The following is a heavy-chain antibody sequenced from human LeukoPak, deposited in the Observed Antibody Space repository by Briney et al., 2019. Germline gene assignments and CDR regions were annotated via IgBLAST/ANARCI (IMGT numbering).Heavy chain of an antibody. J-gene: IGHJ3*02. Sequence: SETLSLTCTVSGGSISSGGYYWSWIRQPPGKGLEWIGYIYHSGSTYYNPSLKSRVTISVDTSKNQFSLKLSSVTAADTAVYYCARGLATYYDTHVWAFDIWGQGTMVTVSS. CDR3: ARGLATYYDTHVWAFDI. D-gene: IGHD3-9*01. CDR1: GGSISSGGYY. CDR2: IYHSGST. V-gene: IGHV4-30-2*01.